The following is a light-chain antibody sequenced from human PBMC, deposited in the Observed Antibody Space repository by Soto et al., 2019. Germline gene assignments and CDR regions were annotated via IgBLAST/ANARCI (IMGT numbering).Light chain of an antibody. CDR3: QQYDSSPWT. V-gene: IGKV3-20*01. CDR1: QSVSSNY. J-gene: IGKJ1*01. CDR2: SAS. Sequence: ESVLTQSPGTLSLSPGERATLSCRASQSVSSNYLSWYQQKPGQPPRLLIYSASRRVTGIPDRFSGSGSGTDFTLTTSRLDPEDFAVYYCQQYDSSPWTFGQGTKVEI.